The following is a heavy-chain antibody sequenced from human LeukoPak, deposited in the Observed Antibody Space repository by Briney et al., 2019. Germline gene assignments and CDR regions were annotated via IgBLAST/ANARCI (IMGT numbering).Heavy chain of an antibody. CDR1: GFTFSSYA. V-gene: IGHV3-23*01. Sequence: GGSLRLSCAASGFTFSSYAMSWVRQAPGKGLEWVSAISGSGGSTYYADSVKGRFTISGDNSKNTLYLQMNSLRAEDTAVYYCAKEGAITMIVVAEGLFDYWGQGTLVTVSS. D-gene: IGHD3-22*01. J-gene: IGHJ4*02. CDR3: AKEGAITMIVVAEGLFDY. CDR2: ISGSGGST.